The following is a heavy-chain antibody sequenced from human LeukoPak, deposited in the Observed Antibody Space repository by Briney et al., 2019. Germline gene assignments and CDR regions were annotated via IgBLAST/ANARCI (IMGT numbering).Heavy chain of an antibody. CDR3: ARDSIVGATNADAFDI. J-gene: IGHJ3*02. Sequence: HPGGSLRLSCAASGFTFSSYWMYWVRQAPGKGLVWVSRINSDGSSTSYADSVKGRFTISRDNAKNTLYLQMNSLRAEDTAVYYCARDSIVGATNADAFDIWGQGTMVTVSS. CDR1: GFTFSSYW. CDR2: INSDGSST. D-gene: IGHD1-26*01. V-gene: IGHV3-74*01.